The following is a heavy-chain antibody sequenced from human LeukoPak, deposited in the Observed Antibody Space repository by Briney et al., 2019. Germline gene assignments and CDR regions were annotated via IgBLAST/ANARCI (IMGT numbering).Heavy chain of an antibody. CDR3: ARARDYVGAFDI. V-gene: IGHV3-53*01. CDR2: IYSGGST. Sequence: GGSLRLSCVASGFTFRSYAMSWVRQAPGKGLEWVSVIYSGGSTYYADSVKGRFTVSRDNSKNTLYLQMNSLRAEDTAVYYCARARDYVGAFDIWGQGTMVTVSS. D-gene: IGHD4-17*01. J-gene: IGHJ3*02. CDR1: GFTFRSYA.